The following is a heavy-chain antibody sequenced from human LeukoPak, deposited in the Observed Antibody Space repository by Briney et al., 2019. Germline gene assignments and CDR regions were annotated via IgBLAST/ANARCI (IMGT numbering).Heavy chain of an antibody. CDR2: INPNSGGT. Sequence: ASVKVSCKASGYTFTSYGISWVRQAPGQGLEWMGWINPNSGGTNYAQKFQGRVTMTRDTSISTAYMELSRLRSDDTAVYYCARGTTTVAFDYWGQGTLVTVSS. CDR3: ARGTTTVAFDY. D-gene: IGHD4-11*01. CDR1: GYTFTSYG. J-gene: IGHJ4*02. V-gene: IGHV1-2*02.